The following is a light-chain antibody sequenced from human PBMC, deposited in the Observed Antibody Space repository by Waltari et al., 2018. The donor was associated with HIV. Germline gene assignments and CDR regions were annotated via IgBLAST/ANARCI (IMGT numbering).Light chain of an antibody. CDR1: SGDIGTDKD. V-gene: IGLV2-14*03. CDR3: CSYTVNSTGV. J-gene: IGLJ1*01. Sequence: QSALTQPASVSGSPGQSIAISCTGTSGDIGTDKDVSWYQQHTGKVPKLINYDVNVRPSGVSDRFSGSKSGNTATLTISGLHSDDEADYYCCSYTVNSTGVFGAGTKITV. CDR2: DVN.